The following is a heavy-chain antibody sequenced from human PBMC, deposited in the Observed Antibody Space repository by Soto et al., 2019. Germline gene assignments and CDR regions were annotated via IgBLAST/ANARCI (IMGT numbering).Heavy chain of an antibody. CDR1: GFTFSSYA. Sequence: EVQLLESGGGLVQPGGSLRLSCAASGFTFSSYAMSWVHQAPGKGLEWVSAISGSGGSTYYADSVKGRFTISRDNSKNTLYLQMNSLRAEDTAVYYCAKDWVKYSSSPGGWGQGTLVTVSS. D-gene: IGHD6-6*01. V-gene: IGHV3-23*01. CDR3: AKDWVKYSSSPGG. J-gene: IGHJ4*02. CDR2: ISGSGGST.